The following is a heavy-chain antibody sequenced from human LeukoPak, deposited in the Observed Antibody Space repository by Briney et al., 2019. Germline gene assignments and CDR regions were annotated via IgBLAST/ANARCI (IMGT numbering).Heavy chain of an antibody. J-gene: IGHJ4*02. V-gene: IGHV1-69*13. CDR1: GGTFSSYA. CDR2: IIPIFGTA. Sequence: SVKVSCKAPGGTFSSYAISWVRQAPGQGLEWMGRIIPIFGTANYAQKFQGRVTITADESTSTAYMELSSLRSEDTAVYYCARSIAVAGQYYFDYWGQGTLVTVSS. CDR3: ARSIAVAGQYYFDY. D-gene: IGHD6-19*01.